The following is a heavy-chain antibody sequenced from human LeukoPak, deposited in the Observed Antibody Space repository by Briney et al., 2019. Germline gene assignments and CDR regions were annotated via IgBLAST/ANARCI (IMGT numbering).Heavy chain of an antibody. J-gene: IGHJ5*02. CDR3: ARDLIEQQLVGGRWFDP. CDR2: IYYSGST. CDR1: GGSISSYY. V-gene: IGHV4-59*01. D-gene: IGHD6-13*01. Sequence: PSETLSLTCTVSGGSISSYYWSCIRQPPGKGLEWIGYIYYSGSTNYNPSLKSQVTISVDTSKNQFSLKLSSVTAADTAVYYCARDLIEQQLVGGRWFDPWGQGTLVTVSS.